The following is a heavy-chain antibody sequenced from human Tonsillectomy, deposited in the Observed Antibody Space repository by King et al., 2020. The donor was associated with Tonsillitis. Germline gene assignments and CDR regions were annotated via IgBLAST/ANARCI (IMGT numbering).Heavy chain of an antibody. CDR2: IAYDASYE. CDR1: GFTFGNYG. J-gene: IGHJ2*01. Sequence: QLVQSGGGVVQPGTSLRLSCAASGFTFGNYGMHWVRQAPGKGLEWVALIAYDASYENYADSVKGRFTISRDNSKNTLYLEMNSLRVEDTAVYYCAKDGIVLSDWFFDLWGRGTLVTVSS. CDR3: AKDGIVLSDWFFDL. D-gene: IGHD2-15*01. V-gene: IGHV3-30*18.